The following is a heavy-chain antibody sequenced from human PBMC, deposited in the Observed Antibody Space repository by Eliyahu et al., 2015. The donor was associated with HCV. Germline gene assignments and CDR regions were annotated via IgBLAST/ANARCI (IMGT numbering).Heavy chain of an antibody. CDR3: ARGRVARSGGSGKWFDP. CDR1: GGSFSGYY. D-gene: IGHD2-15*01. V-gene: IGHV4-34*01. J-gene: IGHJ5*02. CDR2: INHSGST. Sequence: QVQLQQWGAGLLKPSETLSLTCAVYGGSFSGYYWSWIRQPPGKGLEWIGEINHSGSTNYNPSLKSRVTISVDTSKNQFSLKLSSVTAADTAVYYCARGRVARSGGSGKWFDPWGQGTLVTVSS.